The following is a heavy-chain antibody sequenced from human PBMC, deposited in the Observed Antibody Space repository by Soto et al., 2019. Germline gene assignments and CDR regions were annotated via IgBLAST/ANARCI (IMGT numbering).Heavy chain of an antibody. V-gene: IGHV4-61*08. Sequence: PSETLSLTCSVSGVSVSSDDYYWNWIRQPPGNGLEWIGYNHIRGRTNYNPSLGSRVAISLDTSKNQFSLTLTSVTAADTAIYYRARLIDSNRWPLDLWGQATRVTLSS. CDR2: NHIRGRT. CDR3: ARLIDSNRWPLDL. J-gene: IGHJ4*02. D-gene: IGHD6-13*01. CDR1: GVSVSSDDYY.